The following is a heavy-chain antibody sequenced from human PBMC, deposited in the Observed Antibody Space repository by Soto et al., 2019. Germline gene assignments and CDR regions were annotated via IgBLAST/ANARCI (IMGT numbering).Heavy chain of an antibody. CDR3: ARSLGWRDAFDF. Sequence: EVQLVESGGGLVQPGGSLTLSCAASGFTFSTYWMTWVRQPPGQGLEWVANIKQDGSDKYYVDSVKGRFTISRDNAENSQYLQMNSLRAEDTAVYYCARSLGWRDAFDFWGQGTMVTVSS. D-gene: IGHD6-19*01. V-gene: IGHV3-7*01. CDR1: GFTFSTYW. CDR2: IKQDGSDK. J-gene: IGHJ3*01.